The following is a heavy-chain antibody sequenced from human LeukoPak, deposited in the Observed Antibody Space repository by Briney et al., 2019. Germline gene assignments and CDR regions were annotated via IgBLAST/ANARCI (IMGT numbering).Heavy chain of an antibody. CDR2: ISWNSGSI. V-gene: IGHV3-9*01. CDR1: GFTFDDYA. D-gene: IGHD4-17*01. CDR3: AKEADYGPVDY. Sequence: GGSLRLSCAASGFTFDDYAMHWVRQAPGKGLEWVSGISWNSGSIGYADSVKGRFTISRDNAKNSLYLQMDSLRAEDTALYYCAKEADYGPVDYWGQGTLVTVSS. J-gene: IGHJ4*02.